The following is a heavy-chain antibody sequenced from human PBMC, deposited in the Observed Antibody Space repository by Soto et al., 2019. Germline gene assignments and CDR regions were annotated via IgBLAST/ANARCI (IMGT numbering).Heavy chain of an antibody. V-gene: IGHV5-10-1*01. CDR3: ASHLYSSSYNGGMYYYYGMDV. D-gene: IGHD6-13*01. CDR1: GYSFAGYW. Sequence: GESLKISCKGSGYSFAGYWITWVRQKPGKGLEWMGRIDPSDAQTYYSPSFRGHVTISASKSISTAYLQWSSLKASDTAMYYCASHLYSSSYNGGMYYYYGMDVWGQGTTVTVSS. J-gene: IGHJ6*02. CDR2: IDPSDAQT.